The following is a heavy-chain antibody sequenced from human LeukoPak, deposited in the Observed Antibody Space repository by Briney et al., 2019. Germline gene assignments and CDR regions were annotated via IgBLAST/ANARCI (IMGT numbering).Heavy chain of an antibody. V-gene: IGHV3-7*03. Sequence: PGGSLRLSCAVSGFPFSNSWMYWVRQAPGKGLEGVANINKDGGGISYVESVKGRFIISRDNARNSLYLQMNSLRVEDTAVYFCAGGNSMDVWGKGTAVTVSS. CDR2: INKDGGGI. D-gene: IGHD1/OR15-1a*01. CDR1: GFPFSNSW. CDR3: AGGNSMDV. J-gene: IGHJ6*04.